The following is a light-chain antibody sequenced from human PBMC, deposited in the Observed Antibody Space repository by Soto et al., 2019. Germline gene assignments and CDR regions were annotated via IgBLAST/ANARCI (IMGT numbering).Light chain of an antibody. J-gene: IGKJ1*01. V-gene: IGKV3-20*01. Sequence: EIVLTQSPGTLSLSPGERATLSCRASQSVTSGYLAWYQQKPGQAPRLLIYDASGRATGIPDRFSGSGSGTDFTRTISRLEPDCFAVYYCQQYVASPSAWTFGHGSKVEIK. CDR1: QSVTSGY. CDR2: DAS. CDR3: QQYVASPSAWT.